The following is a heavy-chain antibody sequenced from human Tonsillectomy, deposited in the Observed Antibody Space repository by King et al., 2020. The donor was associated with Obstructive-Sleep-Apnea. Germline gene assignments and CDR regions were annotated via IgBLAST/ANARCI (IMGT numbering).Heavy chain of an antibody. CDR2: FDPEDGET. V-gene: IGHV1-24*01. Sequence: QDQLVQSGAEVKKPGASVKVSCKVSGYTLTELSMHWVRQAPGRGLEWMGGFDPEDGETIYTQKFQGRFTMTEDTSTDTAYMELSSLRSDDTAVYYCATDRPRADAFDIWGQGTMVTVSS. CDR1: GYTLTELS. CDR3: ATDRPRADAFDI. J-gene: IGHJ3*02. D-gene: IGHD6-6*01.